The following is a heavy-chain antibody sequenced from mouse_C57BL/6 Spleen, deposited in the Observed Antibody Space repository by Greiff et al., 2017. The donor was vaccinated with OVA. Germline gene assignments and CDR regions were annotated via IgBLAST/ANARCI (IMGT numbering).Heavy chain of an antibody. CDR2: ILPGSGST. CDR1: GYTFTGYW. J-gene: IGHJ4*01. D-gene: IGHD1-1*01. Sequence: QVQLQQSGAELMKPGASVKLSCKATGYTFTGYWIEWVKQRPGPGLEWIGEILPGSGSTNYNEKFKGKATFTADTSSNTAYMQLISLTADDSAIYYCARESSHFFYAMDYWGQGTSVTVSS. CDR3: ARESSHFFYAMDY. V-gene: IGHV1-9*01.